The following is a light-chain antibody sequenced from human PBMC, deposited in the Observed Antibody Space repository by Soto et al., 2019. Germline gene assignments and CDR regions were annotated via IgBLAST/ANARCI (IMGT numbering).Light chain of an antibody. V-gene: IGKV3-15*01. CDR3: QQYNNFPPWT. CDR1: QSVGSN. Sequence: EIVMTQSPATLSVSPGERATLSCRASQSVGSNLAWYQQKPGQPPRLLIYGASTRATGVSARFSGGRSGTDFTLTISSLQSEDFAVYYCQQYNNFPPWTFGQGTRVEI. CDR2: GAS. J-gene: IGKJ1*01.